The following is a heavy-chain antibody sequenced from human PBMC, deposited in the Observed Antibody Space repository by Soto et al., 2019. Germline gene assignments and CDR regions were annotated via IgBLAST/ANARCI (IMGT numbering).Heavy chain of an antibody. CDR2: ISAYNGNT. CDR3: ASTPPGSSWCGTFDY. CDR1: GYTFTSYG. Sequence: QVQLVQSGAEVKKPGASVKVSCKASGYTFTSYGISWVRQAPGLGLEWMGWISAYNGNTNYAQKDQGRRTMTTDTSTSTAHMELRSLRSDDTAVYYCASTPPGSSWCGTFDYWGQGTRVTVSS. V-gene: IGHV1-18*01. D-gene: IGHD6-13*01. J-gene: IGHJ4*02.